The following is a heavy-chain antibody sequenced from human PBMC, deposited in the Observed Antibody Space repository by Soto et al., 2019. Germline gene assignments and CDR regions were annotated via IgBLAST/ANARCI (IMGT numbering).Heavy chain of an antibody. Sequence: SETLSLTCTVSGDSISSSNSHWGWTRQPPGKGLEYIGGVYYGGAIFYSGNIYYNPSLKSRVTISVDTSKNQFSLKLSSVTAADTAVYYCARDLAGGEKNYYGMDVWGQGTTVTVSS. CDR2: VYYGGAIFYSGNI. V-gene: IGHV4-39*07. D-gene: IGHD2-15*01. CDR3: ARDLAGGEKNYYGMDV. CDR1: GDSISSSNSH. J-gene: IGHJ6*02.